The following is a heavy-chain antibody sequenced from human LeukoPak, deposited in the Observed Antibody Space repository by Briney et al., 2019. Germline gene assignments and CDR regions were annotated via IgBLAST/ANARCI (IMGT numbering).Heavy chain of an antibody. CDR3: AKENTVTTDY. D-gene: IGHD4-17*01. CDR1: GITFSSYA. CDR2: ISGSGGSA. J-gene: IGHJ4*02. Sequence: GGSLRLSCAASGITFSSYAMSWVRQAPGKGLEWVSAISGSGGSAYYADSVKGLFTISRDNSKNTLYLQMNSLRAEDTAVYYCAKENTVTTDYWGQGTLVTVSS. V-gene: IGHV3-23*01.